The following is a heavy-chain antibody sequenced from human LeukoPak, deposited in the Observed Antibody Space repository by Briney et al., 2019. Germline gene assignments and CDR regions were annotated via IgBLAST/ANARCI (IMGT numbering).Heavy chain of an antibody. CDR1: GGTFSSYA. D-gene: IGHD3-9*01. Sequence: SLKVSCKASGGTFSSYAISWVRQAPGQGLEWMGGIIPIFGTANYAQKFQGRVTITADESTSTAYMELSSLRSEDTAVYYCAGVQDNILTGYYRYWGQGTLVTVSS. J-gene: IGHJ4*02. V-gene: IGHV1-69*13. CDR2: IIPIFGTA. CDR3: AGVQDNILTGYYRY.